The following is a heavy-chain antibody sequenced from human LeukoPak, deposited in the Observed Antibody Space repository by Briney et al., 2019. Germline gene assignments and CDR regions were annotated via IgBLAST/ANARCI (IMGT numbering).Heavy chain of an antibody. CDR2: ISGSSNYN. CDR3: ARGGSGIGRFFDF. D-gene: IGHD3-10*01. Sequence: GSLRLYCAASGFTISRYSMNWVRQAPGKELEGVSAISGSSNYNYYADSLKGSFPISRDNAKNSLYLHMNSLRGEDTAFYYCARGGSGIGRFFDFWGQGALVTVSS. CDR1: GFTISRYS. V-gene: IGHV3-21*01. J-gene: IGHJ4*02.